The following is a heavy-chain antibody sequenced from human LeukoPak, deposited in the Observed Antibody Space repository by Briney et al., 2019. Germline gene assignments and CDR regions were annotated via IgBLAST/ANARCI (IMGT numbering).Heavy chain of an antibody. CDR2: IIPILGIA. D-gene: IGHD5-12*01. J-gene: IGHJ4*02. CDR1: GGTFSSYA. CDR3: ARINRGYSGYDELIDY. Sequence: SVKVSCKASGGTFSSYAISWVRQAPGQGLEWMGRIIPILGIANYAQKFQGRVTITADKSTSTAYMELSSLRSEDTAVYYCARINRGYSGYDELIDYWGQGTLVTVSS. V-gene: IGHV1-69*04.